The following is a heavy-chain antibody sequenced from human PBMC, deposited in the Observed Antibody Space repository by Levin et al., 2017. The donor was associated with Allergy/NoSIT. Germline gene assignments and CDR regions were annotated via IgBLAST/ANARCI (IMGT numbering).Heavy chain of an antibody. D-gene: IGHD3-3*01. V-gene: IGHV3-13*01. CDR1: GFTFSSYD. Sequence: GESLKISCAASGFTFSSYDMHWVRQATGKGLEWVSAIGTAGDTYYPGSVKGRFTISRENAKNSLYLQMNSLRAGDTAVYYCARGREGLRFLEWSPSYYYYGMDVWGQGTTVTVSS. CDR3: ARGREGLRFLEWSPSYYYYGMDV. J-gene: IGHJ6*02. CDR2: IGTAGDT.